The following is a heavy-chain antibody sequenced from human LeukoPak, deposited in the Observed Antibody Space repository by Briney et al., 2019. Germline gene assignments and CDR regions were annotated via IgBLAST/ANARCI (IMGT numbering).Heavy chain of an antibody. D-gene: IGHD3-22*01. V-gene: IGHV3-11*01. CDR3: AKDRPDPPYYYDSSGLH. CDR2: ISSSGSTI. CDR1: GFTFSDFY. J-gene: IGHJ4*02. Sequence: PGGSLRLSCAASGFTFSDFYMSWIRQAPGKGLGWISYISSSGSTIYYADSVQGRFTISRDNAKNSLYLQMNSLRAEDTAVYYCAKDRPDPPYYYDSSGLHWGQGTLVTVSS.